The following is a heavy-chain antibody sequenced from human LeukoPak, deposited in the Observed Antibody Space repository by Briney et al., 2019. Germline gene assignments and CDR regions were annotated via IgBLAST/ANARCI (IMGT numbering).Heavy chain of an antibody. Sequence: GGSLTLSCAASGFTFSTYNMNWVRQAPGKGLEWVSFISSDSRIIYYADSVKGRFTVSRDNAKNSLYLQMNSLRDEDTAVYYCARNPAGIGDYWGQGTLVTVPS. CDR3: ARNPAGIGDY. CDR2: ISSDSRII. V-gene: IGHV3-48*02. J-gene: IGHJ4*02. CDR1: GFTFSTYN. D-gene: IGHD1-26*01.